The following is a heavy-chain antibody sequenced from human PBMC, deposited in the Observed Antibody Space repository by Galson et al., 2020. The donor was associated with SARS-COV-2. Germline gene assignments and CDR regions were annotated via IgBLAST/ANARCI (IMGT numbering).Heavy chain of an antibody. CDR2: ISSDGSKK. CDR3: SRKIVD. Sequence: GESLKISCTASGITFSSSPMHWVRQAPGKGLEWAAGISSDGSKKYYAASVKGRFTISRDNSKNTLYLQMNSLRPEDTAIYYCSRKIVDWGLGTLVTVSS. J-gene: IGHJ4*02. D-gene: IGHD2-21*01. CDR1: GITFSSSP. V-gene: IGHV3-30-3*01.